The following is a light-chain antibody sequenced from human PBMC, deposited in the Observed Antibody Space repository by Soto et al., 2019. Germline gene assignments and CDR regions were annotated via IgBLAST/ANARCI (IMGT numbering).Light chain of an antibody. J-gene: IGKJ3*01. Sequence: DFQLTQSPPFLSASVGDRVTISCRASQGISSYLAWYQQKPGKAPKLLIYAASTLQSGVPSRFTGSGSGTEFTLAISSLQPEDFATYYCQQLNSFPFTFGPGTKVDIK. CDR3: QQLNSFPFT. CDR2: AAS. V-gene: IGKV1-9*01. CDR1: QGISSY.